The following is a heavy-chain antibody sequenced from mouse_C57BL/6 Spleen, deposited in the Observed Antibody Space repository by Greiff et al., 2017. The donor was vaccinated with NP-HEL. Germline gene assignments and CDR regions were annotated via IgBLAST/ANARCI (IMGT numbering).Heavy chain of an antibody. V-gene: IGHV1-82*01. D-gene: IGHD2-14*01. J-gene: IGHJ4*01. CDR2: IYPGDGDT. CDR3: ARGEVPDAMDY. Sequence: QVQLKQSGPELVKPGASVKISCKASGYAFSSSWMNWVKQRPGNGLEWIGRIYPGDGDTNYNGKFKGKATLTADKSSSTAYMQLSSLTSEDSAVYFCARGEVPDAMDYWDQGTSVTVSS. CDR1: GYAFSSSW.